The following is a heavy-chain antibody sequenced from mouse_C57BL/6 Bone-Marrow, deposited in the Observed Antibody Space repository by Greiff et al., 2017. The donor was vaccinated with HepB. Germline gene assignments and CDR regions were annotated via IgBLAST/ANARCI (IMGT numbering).Heavy chain of an antibody. CDR2: IDPSDSYT. V-gene: IGHV1-69*01. CDR3: ARWGGYSRPYFDY. CDR1: GYTFTSYW. J-gene: IGHJ2*01. D-gene: IGHD2-3*01. Sequence: VQLQQSGAELVMPGASVKLSCKASGYTFTSYWMHWVKQRPGQGLEWIGEIDPSDSYTNYNQKFKGKSTLTVDKSSSTAYMQLSSLTSEDSAVYYCARWGGYSRPYFDYWGQGTTLTVSS.